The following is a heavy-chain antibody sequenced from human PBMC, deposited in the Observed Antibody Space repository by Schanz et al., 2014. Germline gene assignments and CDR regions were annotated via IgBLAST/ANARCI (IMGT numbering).Heavy chain of an antibody. CDR1: GFTFSSNA. J-gene: IGHJ4*02. V-gene: IGHV3-23*04. D-gene: IGHD1-26*01. Sequence: EVQLVESGGGLVQPGGSLRLSCAASGFTFSSNAMNWVRQAPGGGLEWVSVISGNSDTTHYADSVKGRFTISRDNSKNTVYMQMNSLKAEDTAVYYCARGPSVRVWELPDYWGQGTLVTVSS. CDR2: ISGNSDTT. CDR3: ARGPSVRVWELPDY.